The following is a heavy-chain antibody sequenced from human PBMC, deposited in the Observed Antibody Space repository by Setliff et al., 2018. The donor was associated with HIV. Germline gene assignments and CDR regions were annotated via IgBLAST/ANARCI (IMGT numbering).Heavy chain of an antibody. CDR2: MNDDGRT. J-gene: IGHJ5*02. CDR1: GFTVSNNY. D-gene: IGHD3-16*01. V-gene: IGHV3-53*01. CDR3: AKGVKWLAP. Sequence: GESLKISCAASGFTVSNNYMTWVRQAPGKGLEWVSVMNDDGRTFYADSVKGRFTISRDNSINILYLHMNSLIAEDTAVYYCAKGVKWLAPWGRGTLVTVSS.